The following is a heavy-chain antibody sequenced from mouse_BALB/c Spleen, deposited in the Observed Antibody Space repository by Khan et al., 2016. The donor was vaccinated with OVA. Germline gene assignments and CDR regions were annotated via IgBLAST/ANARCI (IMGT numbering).Heavy chain of an antibody. CDR3: ARRGLQWDFDY. Sequence: QVQLQQSGAELAKPGASVKMSCKASGYTFINYWILWVKQRPGQGLEWIGYINPSTGYTEYNQNFKDKATLTADKSSSTAYLQLSSLTSEDSAVXYGARRGLQWDFDYWGQGTTLTVSS. V-gene: IGHV1-7*01. D-gene: IGHD1-3*01. CDR2: INPSTGYT. J-gene: IGHJ2*01. CDR1: GYTFINYW.